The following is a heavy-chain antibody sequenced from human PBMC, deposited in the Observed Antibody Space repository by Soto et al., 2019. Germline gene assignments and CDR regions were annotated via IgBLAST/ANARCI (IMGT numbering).Heavy chain of an antibody. J-gene: IGHJ4*02. V-gene: IGHV4-31*03. Sequence: QVPLPESGPGLAKPSQTLSLTCTVSGGSIRSGGYYWSWIRQHPGKGLEWIGYIYYSGSTYYNPSLKSRVNISVDMSKNQFSLKLSSVTAADTAVYYCARSLKRGGDPSDYWGQGTLVTVSS. CDR1: GGSIRSGGYY. CDR3: ARSLKRGGDPSDY. D-gene: IGHD4-17*01. CDR2: IYYSGST.